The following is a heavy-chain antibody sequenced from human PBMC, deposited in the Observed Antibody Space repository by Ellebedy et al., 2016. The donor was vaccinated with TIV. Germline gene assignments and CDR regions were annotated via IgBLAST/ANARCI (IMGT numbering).Heavy chain of an antibody. J-gene: IGHJ6*02. V-gene: IGHV1-24*01. Sequence: ASVKVSXXVSGYTLTEVTIHWVRQAPGTGLEWMGGIDPEDGKTIYAQKFQGRVTMTEDTFTDTAYLELSSLRSEDSAVYYCGTGDWTFLGMDVWGPGTTVTVSS. D-gene: IGHD2-21*02. CDR2: IDPEDGKT. CDR3: GTGDWTFLGMDV. CDR1: GYTLTEVT.